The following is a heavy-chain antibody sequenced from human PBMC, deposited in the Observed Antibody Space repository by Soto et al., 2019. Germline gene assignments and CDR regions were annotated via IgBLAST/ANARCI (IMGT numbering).Heavy chain of an antibody. Sequence: HPGGSLRLTCAASGFTFSSYWMHWVRQAQGKGLVWVSRINSDGSSTSYADSVKGRFTISRDNAKNTLYLQMNSLRAEDTAVYYCVRTSFELAADTREEYWGHGTRVT. CDR2: INSDGSST. V-gene: IGHV3-74*01. J-gene: IGHJ4*01. CDR3: VRTSFELAADTREEY. D-gene: IGHD3-3*01. CDR1: GFTFSSYW.